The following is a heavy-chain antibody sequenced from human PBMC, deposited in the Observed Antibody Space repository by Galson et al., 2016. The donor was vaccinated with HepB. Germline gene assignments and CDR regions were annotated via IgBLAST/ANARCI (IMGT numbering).Heavy chain of an antibody. CDR3: ATVVVAATNWFDP. Sequence: SVKVSCKASGYTFGSYGISWVRQAPGQGLEWMGWISAYNENTFYAQNFQGRVTMTTDTSPSTAYMELRSLRSDDTAVYYCATVVVAATNWFDPWGQGTLVTVSS. CDR2: ISAYNENT. CDR1: GYTFGSYG. V-gene: IGHV1-18*01. J-gene: IGHJ5*02. D-gene: IGHD2-15*01.